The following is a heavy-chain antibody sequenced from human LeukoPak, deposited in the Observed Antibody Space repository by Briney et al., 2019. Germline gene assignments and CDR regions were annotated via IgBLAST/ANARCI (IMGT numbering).Heavy chain of an antibody. CDR1: GGSISSSSYY. CDR2: IYYSGST. D-gene: IGHD5-12*01. J-gene: IGHJ4*02. V-gene: IGHV4-39*01. Sequence: SETLSLTCIVSGGSISSSSYYWGWIRQPPGKGLEWIGSIYYSGSTYYNPSLKSRVTISVDTSNSQFSLKLSSVTAADTAVYYCARRPINYRAFDYWGQGTLVTVSS. CDR3: ARRPINYRAFDY.